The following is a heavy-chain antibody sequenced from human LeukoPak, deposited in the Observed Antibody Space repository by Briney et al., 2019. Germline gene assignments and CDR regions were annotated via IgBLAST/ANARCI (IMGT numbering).Heavy chain of an antibody. V-gene: IGHV4-61*02. CDR3: ARGAHYCSSTSCWGFLGY. CDR1: GGSISSGSYY. J-gene: IGHJ4*02. CDR2: IYTSGST. Sequence: PSQTLSLTCTVSGGSISSGSYYWSWIRQPAGKGLEWIGRIYTSGSTNYNPSLKSRVTISVDTSKNQFSLKLSSVTAADTAVYYCARGAHYCSSTSCWGFLGYWGQGTLVTVSS. D-gene: IGHD2-2*01.